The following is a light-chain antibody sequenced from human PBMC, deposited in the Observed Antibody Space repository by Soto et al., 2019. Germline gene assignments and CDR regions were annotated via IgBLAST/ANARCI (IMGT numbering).Light chain of an antibody. CDR2: EVN. CDR1: SSDVGSYNR. Sequence: QSALTQPPSVSGSPGQSVTISCTGTSSDVGSYNRVSWYQQPPGTAPKLMIYEVNNRPSGVPDRFSGPKSGNTASLTITGLQAEDEADYYCNSYTSSNTYVFGTGTKLTVL. J-gene: IGLJ1*01. CDR3: NSYTSSNTYV. V-gene: IGLV2-18*02.